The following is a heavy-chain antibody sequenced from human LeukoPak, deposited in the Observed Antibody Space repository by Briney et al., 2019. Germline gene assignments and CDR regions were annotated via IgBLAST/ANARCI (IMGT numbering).Heavy chain of an antibody. V-gene: IGHV3-30*02. D-gene: IGHD3/OR15-3a*01. CDR1: GFTFSSYG. CDR2: IRYDGSNK. CDR3: ARTGLGMYSFDY. J-gene: IGHJ4*02. Sequence: GGSLRLSCAASGFTFSSYGMHWVRQAPGKGLEWVAFIRYDGSNKYYAGSVKGRFTISRDNSKNTLYLQMNSLRAEDTAVYYCARTGLGMYSFDYWGQGTLVTVSS.